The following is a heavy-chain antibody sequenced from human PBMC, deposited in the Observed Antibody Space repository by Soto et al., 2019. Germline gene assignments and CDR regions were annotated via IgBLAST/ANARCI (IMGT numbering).Heavy chain of an antibody. CDR1: GYTFTSYY. D-gene: IGHD3-3*01. J-gene: IGHJ5*02. CDR2: INPSGGST. CDR3: ARIGVNVLRFLEWLPPRREESWFDP. Sequence: AASVKVSCKASGYTFTSYYMHWVRQAPGQGLEWMGIINPSGGSTSYAQKFQGRVTMTRDTSTSTVYMELSSLRSEDTAVYYCARIGVNVLRFLEWLPPRREESWFDPWGQGTLVTVSS. V-gene: IGHV1-46*01.